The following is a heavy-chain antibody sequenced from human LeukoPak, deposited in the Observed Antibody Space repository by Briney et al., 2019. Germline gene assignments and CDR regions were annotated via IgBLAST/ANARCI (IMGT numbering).Heavy chain of an antibody. V-gene: IGHV3-33*01. Sequence: GGSLRLSCAASGFTFSGHAMHWVRQAPGKGPEWVAIIWYDGTYKYYADSVKGRFTVSRDNSKNTMYLQMNSLRAEGTAVYYCARDQNSLGDYWGQGTLVTVSS. J-gene: IGHJ4*02. CDR2: IWYDGTYK. CDR1: GFTFSGHA. D-gene: IGHD1-26*01. CDR3: ARDQNSLGDY.